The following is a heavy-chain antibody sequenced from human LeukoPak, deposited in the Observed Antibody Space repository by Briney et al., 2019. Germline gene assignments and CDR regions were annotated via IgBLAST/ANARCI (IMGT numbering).Heavy chain of an antibody. CDR3: ARRAVDNSYYYYMDV. CDR1: GYTFTSYD. CDR2: MNPKSGNT. D-gene: IGHD6-19*01. Sequence: ASVKVSCKASGYTFTSYDINWVRQVTGQGLEWMGWMNPKSGNTGYAQKFQGSVTITRNTSISTAYMEVSSLRYEDTAVYYCARRAVDNSYYYYMDVWGKGTTVTVSS. J-gene: IGHJ6*03. V-gene: IGHV1-8*03.